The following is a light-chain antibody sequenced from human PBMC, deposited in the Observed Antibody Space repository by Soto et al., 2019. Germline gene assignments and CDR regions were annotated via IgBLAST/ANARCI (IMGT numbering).Light chain of an antibody. CDR2: KDS. CDR3: QSTDSSGTYLYV. Sequence: SYELTQPPSVSVSPGQTAMITCSGDALPKQYAYWYQQKPGQAPVLVIYKDSERPSGIPERFSGSSSGTTVTLTISGVQAEDEADYYCQSTDSSGTYLYVFGNGTKV. J-gene: IGLJ1*01. V-gene: IGLV3-25*02. CDR1: ALPKQY.